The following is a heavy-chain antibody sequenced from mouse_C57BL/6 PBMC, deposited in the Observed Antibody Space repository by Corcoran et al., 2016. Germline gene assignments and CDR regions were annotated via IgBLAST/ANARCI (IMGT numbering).Heavy chain of an antibody. Sequence: EVQLQQSGPELVKPGASVKISCKASGYTFTDYYMNWVKQSQGKSLEWIGDINPNNGGTSYKQKFKGKATLTVDKSSSTAYIELRSLTADDSAVYYGARLFDYDDGEYYCDYWGQGTTLTVSS. V-gene: IGHV1-26*01. CDR3: ARLFDYDDGEYYCDY. D-gene: IGHD2-4*01. CDR2: INPNNGGT. J-gene: IGHJ2*01. CDR1: GYTFTDYY.